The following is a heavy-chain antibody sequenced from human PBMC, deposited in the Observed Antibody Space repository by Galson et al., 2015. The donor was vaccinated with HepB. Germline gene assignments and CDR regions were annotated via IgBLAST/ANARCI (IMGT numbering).Heavy chain of an antibody. CDR2: INKNGATV. V-gene: IGHV3-48*02. J-gene: IGHJ5*02. Sequence: SLRLSCAVSGFTFSSYSMNWVRQAPGKGLEWISFINKNGATVYYADSVKGRFTISRDNDKNLLHLQMYSLTDADTAVYYCASLGAAPTKFNPWGQGTLVTVSS. CDR3: ASLGAAPTKFNP. D-gene: IGHD3-16*01. CDR1: GFTFSSYS.